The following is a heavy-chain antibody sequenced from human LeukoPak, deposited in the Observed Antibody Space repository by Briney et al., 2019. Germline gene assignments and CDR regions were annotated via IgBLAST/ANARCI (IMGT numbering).Heavy chain of an antibody. Sequence: GGSLRLSCAASGFTVSSNYMSWVRQAPGKGLEWVSVIYSGGSTYYADSVKGRFTISRDNSKNTLYLQMNSLRAEDTAVYYCARDSGSYFGGYFDYWGQGTLVTVSS. J-gene: IGHJ4*02. CDR2: IYSGGST. V-gene: IGHV3-53*01. CDR3: ARDSGSYFGGYFDY. CDR1: GFTVSSNY. D-gene: IGHD1-26*01.